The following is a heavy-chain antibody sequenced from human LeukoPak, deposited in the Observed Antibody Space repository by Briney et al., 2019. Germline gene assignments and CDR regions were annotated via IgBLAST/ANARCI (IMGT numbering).Heavy chain of an antibody. J-gene: IGHJ4*02. CDR1: GFTFSSYG. CDR3: AKDDGSSITSGMDY. V-gene: IGHV3-30*18. D-gene: IGHD2-2*01. Sequence: GGSLRLSCAASGFTFSSYGMHWVRQAPGKGLEWVAVISYDGSNKYYADSVKGRFTISRDNSKNTLYLQMNSLRAEDTAVYYCAKDDGSSITSGMDYWGQGTLVTVSS. CDR2: ISYDGSNK.